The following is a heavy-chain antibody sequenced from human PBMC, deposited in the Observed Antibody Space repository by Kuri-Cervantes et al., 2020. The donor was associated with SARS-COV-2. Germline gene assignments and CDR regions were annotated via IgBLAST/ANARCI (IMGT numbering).Heavy chain of an antibody. CDR2: ISSSSSTI. D-gene: IGHD3-3*01. J-gene: IGHJ6*02. CDR1: GFTFSSYS. Sequence: GGSLRLSCAASGFTFSSYSMNWVRQAPGKGLKWVSYISSSSSTIYYADSVKGRFTISRDNAKNSLYLQMNSLRDEDTAVYYCARSSPRSITIFGVVTPYYGMDVWGQGTTVTVSS. V-gene: IGHV3-48*02. CDR3: ARSSPRSITIFGVVTPYYGMDV.